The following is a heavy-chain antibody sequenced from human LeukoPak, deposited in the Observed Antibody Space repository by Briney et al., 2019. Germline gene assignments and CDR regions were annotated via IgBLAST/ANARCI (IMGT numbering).Heavy chain of an antibody. J-gene: IGHJ4*02. CDR3: ARGSPYGIYVHFDE. CDR2: FSGYNDNV. D-gene: IGHD5/OR15-5a*01. Sequence: GASVKVSCKAAPHTLTSYGITWVRQAPGQGLEWMGWFSGYNDNVLYAEKFQDRVTLSADTTTSTAYMDLKSLTSHDTAVYYCARGSPYGIYVHFDEWGQGVLVIVSS. V-gene: IGHV1-18*01. CDR1: PHTLTSYG.